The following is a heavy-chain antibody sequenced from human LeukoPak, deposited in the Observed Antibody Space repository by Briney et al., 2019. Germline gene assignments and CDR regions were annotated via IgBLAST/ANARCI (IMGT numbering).Heavy chain of an antibody. CDR1: GYTFTGYY. J-gene: IGHJ3*02. D-gene: IGHD6-19*01. CDR2: ISTYKVNT. V-gene: IGHV1-18*04. Sequence: GASVKVSCKASGYTFTGYYMHWVRQAPGQGLEWMGWISTYKVNTNYAQNLQGRVTMTTDTSTSTAYMELRSLRSDDTAVYYCARDLYTSGWYVTTPSDIWGQGTMVTVSS. CDR3: ARDLYTSGWYVTTPSDI.